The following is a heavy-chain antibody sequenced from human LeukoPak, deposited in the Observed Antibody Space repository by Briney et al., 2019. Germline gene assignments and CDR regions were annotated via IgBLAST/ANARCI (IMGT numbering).Heavy chain of an antibody. CDR3: ARLGIAAAAFDY. Sequence: GESLXXXXKGSGXSXXXXXXXWVRQXPGXXXXXXGIIYPGDSXTRYXXXXXXXXTISXDKTLSTAYLQWSSLKXXDTAMYYCARLGIAAAAFDYWGQGTLVTVSS. CDR2: IYPGDSXT. D-gene: IGHD6-13*01. J-gene: IGHJ4*02. CDR1: GXSXXXXX. V-gene: IGHV5-51*01.